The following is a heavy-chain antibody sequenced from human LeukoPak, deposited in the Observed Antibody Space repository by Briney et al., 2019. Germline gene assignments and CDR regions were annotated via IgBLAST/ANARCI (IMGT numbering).Heavy chain of an antibody. D-gene: IGHD5-12*01. CDR1: GFTFSSFE. V-gene: IGHV3-48*03. J-gene: IGHJ4*02. CDR3: ASGSFAYFDY. Sequence: PGGSLRLSCAASGFTFSSFEMIWVRQAPGTGLEWVSSISGSGSIIHYADSVKGRFTISRDNAKNSLYLQMNSLRAEDTAVYYCASGSFAYFDYWGQGTLVTVSS. CDR2: ISGSGSII.